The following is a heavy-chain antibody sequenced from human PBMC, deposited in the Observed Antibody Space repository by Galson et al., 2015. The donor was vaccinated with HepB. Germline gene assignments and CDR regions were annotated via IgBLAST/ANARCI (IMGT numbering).Heavy chain of an antibody. V-gene: IGHV3-30-3*01. J-gene: IGHJ4*02. CDR1: GFTFSSYA. D-gene: IGHD1-26*01. CDR2: ISYDGSNK. Sequence: SLRLSCAASGFTFSSYAMHWVRQAPGKGLEWVAVISYDGSNKYYADSVKGRFTISRDNSKNTLYLQMNSLRAEDTAVYYCARDLRGRGSYYDYWGQGTLVTVSS. CDR3: ARDLRGRGSYYDY.